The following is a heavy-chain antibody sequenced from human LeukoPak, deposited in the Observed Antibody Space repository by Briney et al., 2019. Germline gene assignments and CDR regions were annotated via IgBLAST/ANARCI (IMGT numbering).Heavy chain of an antibody. V-gene: IGHV6-1*01. Sequence: SQTLSLTCAISGDSVSSNSAAWNWIRQSPSRGLEWLGRTYYRSKWYNDYAVSVKSRITINPDTSKNQFSLQLNSVTPEDTAVYYCAREDSSYYYDSSGYYPTPNFDYWGQGTLVTVSS. CDR2: TYYRSKWYN. CDR3: AREDSSYYYDSSGYYPTPNFDY. D-gene: IGHD3-22*01. CDR1: GDSVSSNSAA. J-gene: IGHJ4*02.